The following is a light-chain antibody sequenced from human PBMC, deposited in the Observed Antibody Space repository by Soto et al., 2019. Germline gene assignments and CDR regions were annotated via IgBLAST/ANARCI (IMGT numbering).Light chain of an antibody. CDR2: GAS. V-gene: IGKV3-20*01. J-gene: IGKJ2*01. Sequence: EIVLTQSPGTLPLSPGARATLSCRASQSVSSSYLSWYQQKPGQAPRLRIYGASTRATGIPDRFSGSGSGTDFTLTISRLEPEDFAVYYCQQYGHSPRTFGQGTKLEMK. CDR1: QSVSSSY. CDR3: QQYGHSPRT.